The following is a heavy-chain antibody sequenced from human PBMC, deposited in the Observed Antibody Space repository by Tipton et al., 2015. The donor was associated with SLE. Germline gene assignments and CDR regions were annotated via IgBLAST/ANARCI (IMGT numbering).Heavy chain of an antibody. CDR1: GFTFDDYA. J-gene: IGHJ4*02. CDR2: ISWDGGST. CDR3: ARFKQGHDSSGYSDY. Sequence: SLRLSCAASGFTFDDYAMHWVRQAPGKGLEWVSLISWDGGSTYYADSVKGRFTISRDNSKNSLYLQMNSLRAEDTALYYCARFKQGHDSSGYSDYWGQGTLVTVSS. V-gene: IGHV3-43D*04. D-gene: IGHD3-22*01.